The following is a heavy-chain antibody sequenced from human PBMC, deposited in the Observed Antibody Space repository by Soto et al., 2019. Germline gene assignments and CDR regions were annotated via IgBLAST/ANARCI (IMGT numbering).Heavy chain of an antibody. V-gene: IGHV4-59*08. J-gene: IGHJ4*02. CDR3: ATSRYQLLCHY. Sequence: SETLSLTCTVSGGSISSYYWSWIRQPPGKGLEWIGYIYYSGSTNYNPSLKSRVTISVDTSKNQFSLKLSSVTAADTAVYYCATSRYQLLCHYWGQGTLVTVSS. CDR2: IYYSGST. CDR1: GGSISSYY. D-gene: IGHD2-2*01.